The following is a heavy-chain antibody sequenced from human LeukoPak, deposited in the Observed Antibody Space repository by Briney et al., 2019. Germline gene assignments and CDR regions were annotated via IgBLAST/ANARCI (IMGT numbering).Heavy chain of an antibody. D-gene: IGHD4-17*01. V-gene: IGHV3-30*02. CDR1: GFTFSSYG. J-gene: IGHJ6*04. CDR2: IRYDGSNK. Sequence: GGSLRLSCAASGFTFSSYGMHWVRQAPGKGLEWVAFIRYDGSNKYYADSVKGRFTISRDNSKNTLYLQMDSLRAEDTAMYHCAKAYGDYKFMDVWGTGTTVTISS. CDR3: AKAYGDYKFMDV.